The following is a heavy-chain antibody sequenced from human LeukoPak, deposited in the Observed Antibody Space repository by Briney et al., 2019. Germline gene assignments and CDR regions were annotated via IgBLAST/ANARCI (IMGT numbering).Heavy chain of an antibody. CDR3: ARNLGYGSGSYFGY. CDR1: GFTFDDYA. V-gene: IGHV3-9*01. Sequence: GGSLRLSCAASGFTFDDYAMHWVRQAPGKGLEWVSGISWNSGSIGYADSVKGRFTISRDNAKNSLYLQINSLRAEDTAVYYCARNLGYGSGSYFGYWGQGTLVIVSS. D-gene: IGHD3-10*01. J-gene: IGHJ4*02. CDR2: ISWNSGSI.